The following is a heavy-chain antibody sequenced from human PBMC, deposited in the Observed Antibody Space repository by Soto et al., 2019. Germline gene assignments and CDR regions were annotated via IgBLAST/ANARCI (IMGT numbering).Heavy chain of an antibody. J-gene: IGHJ4*02. CDR3: ARVSYCGGDCYIPDY. V-gene: IGHV1-69*13. Sequence: SVKVSCKASGGTFSSYAISWVRQAPGQGLEWMGGIIPIFGTANYAQKFQGRVTITADESTSTAYMELSSLRSEDTAVYYCARVSYCGGDCYIPDYWGQGTLVTVSS. D-gene: IGHD2-21*02. CDR1: GGTFSSYA. CDR2: IIPIFGTA.